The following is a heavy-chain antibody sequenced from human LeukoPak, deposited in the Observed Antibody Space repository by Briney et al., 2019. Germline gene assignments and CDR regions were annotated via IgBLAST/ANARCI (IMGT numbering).Heavy chain of an antibody. CDR3: ARWRGSGYYATALNWFDP. D-gene: IGHD3-22*01. CDR2: IKQDGSEK. CDR1: GFTFSSYS. Sequence: GGSLRLSCAASGFTFSSYSMSWVRQAPGKGLEWVANIKQDGSEKSYVDSVKGRFTISRDNAKKLLNLQMNSLRAEDTAVYYCARWRGSGYYATALNWFDPWGQGTLVTVSS. V-gene: IGHV3-7*01. J-gene: IGHJ5*02.